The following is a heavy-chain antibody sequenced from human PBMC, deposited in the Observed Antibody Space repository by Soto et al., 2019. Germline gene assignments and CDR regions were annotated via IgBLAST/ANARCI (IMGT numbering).Heavy chain of an antibody. D-gene: IGHD3-22*01. CDR2: IYYSGST. CDR3: ARSSGYSPRRLDAFDI. CDR1: GGSISSGGYY. V-gene: IGHV4-31*03. J-gene: IGHJ3*02. Sequence: SETLSLTCTVSGGSISSGGYYWSWIRQHPGKGLEWIGYIYYSGSTYYNPSLKSRVTISVDTSKNQFSLKLSSVTAADTAVYYCARSSGYSPRRLDAFDIWGQGTMVTVSS.